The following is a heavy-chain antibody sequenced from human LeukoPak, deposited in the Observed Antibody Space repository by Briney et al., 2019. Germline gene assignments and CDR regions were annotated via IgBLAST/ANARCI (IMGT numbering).Heavy chain of an antibody. CDR3: ARGLYDSSCYAEVWFDP. V-gene: IGHV1-8*03. J-gene: IGHJ5*02. Sequence: ASVKVSCKASGYTFTSYDINWVRQATGQGLEWMGWMNPNSGNTGYAQKFQGRVTITRNTSLSTAYLELSSLRSEATAVYYCARGLYDSSCYAEVWFDPWGQGTLVTVSS. CDR2: MNPNSGNT. D-gene: IGHD3-22*01. CDR1: GYTFTSYD.